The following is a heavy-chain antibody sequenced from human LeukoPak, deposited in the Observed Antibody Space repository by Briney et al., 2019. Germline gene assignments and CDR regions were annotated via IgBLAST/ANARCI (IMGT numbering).Heavy chain of an antibody. CDR3: ASQIAPGDAFDI. D-gene: IGHD2-15*01. Sequence: ASVKVSCKASGYTFTGYGISWVRQAPGQGLEWMGWISAYNGNTNYAQKLQGRVTMTTDTSTSTAYMELRSLRSDDTAVYYCASQIAPGDAFDIWGQGTMVTVSS. CDR2: ISAYNGNT. CDR1: GYTFTGYG. V-gene: IGHV1-18*01. J-gene: IGHJ3*02.